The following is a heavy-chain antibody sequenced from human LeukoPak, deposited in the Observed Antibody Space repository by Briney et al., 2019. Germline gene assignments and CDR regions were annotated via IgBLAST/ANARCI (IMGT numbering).Heavy chain of an antibody. CDR1: GESLNYYY. D-gene: IGHD5-24*01. CDR3: ASGAWATRLHS. CDR2: VFDGKTT. J-gene: IGHJ4*02. V-gene: IGHV4-34*12. Sequence: SDTLSLTCAVYGESLNYYYWSWIRQSPEKGLEWIGGVFDGKTTNYNPSLKSRVTISAVTSSNQFSLNLKSVTAADTAVYYCASGAWATRLHSWAQGTLVIVSS.